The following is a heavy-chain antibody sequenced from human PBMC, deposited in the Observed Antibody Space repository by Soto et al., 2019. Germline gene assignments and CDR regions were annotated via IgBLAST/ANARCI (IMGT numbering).Heavy chain of an antibody. D-gene: IGHD1-26*01. CDR1: GGTFSSYA. CDR3: VRVVAIPRYPDN. CDR2: IVPIVDTS. J-gene: IGHJ4*02. Sequence: QVQLVQSGAEVRQPASSVKVSCKTSGGTFSSYAISWVRQAPGQGLEWMGGIVPIVDTSTYAQKFQGRVTXXAXKSTSTVYMELSRLRSDDTAVYYCVRVVAIPRYPDNWGQGTLVTVSS. V-gene: IGHV1-69*14.